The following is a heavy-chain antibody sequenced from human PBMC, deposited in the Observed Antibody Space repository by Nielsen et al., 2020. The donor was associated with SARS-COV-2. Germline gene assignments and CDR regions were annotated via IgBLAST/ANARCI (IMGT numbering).Heavy chain of an antibody. J-gene: IGHJ4*02. CDR3: ARDLDIVVVTAPGG. V-gene: IGHV3-30*04. CDR2: ISYDGSNK. D-gene: IGHD2-21*02. CDR1: GFTFSSYA. Sequence: GESLKISCAASGFTFSSYAMHWVRQAPGKGLVWVAVISYDGSNKYYADSVKGRFTISRDNSKNTLYLQMNSLRAEDTAVYYCARDLDIVVVTAPGGWGQGTLVTVSS.